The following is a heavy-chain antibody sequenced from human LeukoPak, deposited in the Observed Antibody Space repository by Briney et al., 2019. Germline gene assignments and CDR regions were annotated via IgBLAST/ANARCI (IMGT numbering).Heavy chain of an antibody. CDR3: ARLRAVADDY. CDR1: GFAFSSHS. J-gene: IGHJ4*02. V-gene: IGHV3-21*01. CDR2: ISSSGSYK. Sequence: GGSLRLSCAASGFAFSSHSMHWIRQAPGKGLEWVSSISSSGSYKYYADSLKGRSTISRDNAKNSLFLQMNSLRAEDTAIYYCARLRAVADDYWGQGTLVTVSS. D-gene: IGHD6-19*01.